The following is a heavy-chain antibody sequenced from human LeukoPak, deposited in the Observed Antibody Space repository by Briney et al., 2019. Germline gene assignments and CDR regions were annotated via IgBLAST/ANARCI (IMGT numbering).Heavy chain of an antibody. J-gene: IGHJ6*02. CDR3: AGDQHHYVALDV. CDR1: GFPFSAYA. CDR2: IGSDNKP. Sequence: GGSLRLSCGASGFPFSAYAMTWVRQAPGKGLEWVSSIGSDNKPHYSESVKGRFAISRDNSKSMLFPQLNSLRAEDTALYYCAGDQHHYVALDVWGQGATVTVSS. D-gene: IGHD3-10*02. V-gene: IGHV3-23*05.